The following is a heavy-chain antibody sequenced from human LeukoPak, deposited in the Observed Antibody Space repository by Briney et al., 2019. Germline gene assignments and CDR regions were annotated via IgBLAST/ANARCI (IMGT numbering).Heavy chain of an antibody. CDR3: ARGIQYSSGWYLGYYFDY. J-gene: IGHJ4*02. Sequence: SETLSLTCTVSGGSISSGGYYWSWIRQHPGKGLEWIGYIYYSGSTYYNPSLKSRVTISVDTSKNQFSLKLSSVTAADTAVYYCARGIQYSSGWYLGYYFDYWGQGTLVTVSS. V-gene: IGHV4-30-4*08. D-gene: IGHD6-19*01. CDR1: GGSISSGGYY. CDR2: IYYSGST.